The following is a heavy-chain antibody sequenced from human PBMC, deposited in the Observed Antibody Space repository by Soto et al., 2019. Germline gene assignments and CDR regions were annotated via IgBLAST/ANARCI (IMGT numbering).Heavy chain of an antibody. V-gene: IGHV3-30-3*01. J-gene: IGHJ4*02. Sequence: GGSLRLSCAASGFTFSSYAMHWVRQAPGKGLEWVAVISYDGSNKYYADSVKGRFTISRDYAKSSLYLQMNSLRAEDTAMYYCASFSRMADGYYWGQGTLVTVSS. D-gene: IGHD3-22*01. CDR2: ISYDGSNK. CDR1: GFTFSSYA. CDR3: ASFSRMADGYY.